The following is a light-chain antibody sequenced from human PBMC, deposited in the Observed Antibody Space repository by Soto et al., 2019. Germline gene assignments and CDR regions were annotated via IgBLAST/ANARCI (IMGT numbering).Light chain of an antibody. CDR1: QSIDIY. J-gene: IGKJ2*01. CDR2: TAS. CDR3: QQSYSTPT. V-gene: IGKV1-39*01. Sequence: EIQMTQSPSSLSASVGDRVTITCRASQSIDIYLNWYHQRQGIAPKLLIHTASNLQSGGPSRLSGSGSGTDFTLTISSVQPEDFGTYFCQQSYSTPTFGQGTKLEIK.